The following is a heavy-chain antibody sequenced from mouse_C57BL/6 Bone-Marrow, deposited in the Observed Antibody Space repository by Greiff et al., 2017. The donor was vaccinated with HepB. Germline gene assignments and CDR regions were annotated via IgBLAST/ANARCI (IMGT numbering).Heavy chain of an antibody. CDR2: IDPANGNT. J-gene: IGHJ4*01. CDR1: GFNIKNTY. CDR3: ARVPRFYYGSRRYAMDY. Sequence: VQLQQSVAELVRPGASVKLSCTASGFNIKNTYMHGVKQRPEQGLEWIGRIDPANGNTKYAPRFPGKAPITADTSSNTSDLPLSSLTSEDTAIYYWARVPRFYYGSRRYAMDYWGQGTSVTVSS. V-gene: IGHV14-3*01. D-gene: IGHD1-1*01.